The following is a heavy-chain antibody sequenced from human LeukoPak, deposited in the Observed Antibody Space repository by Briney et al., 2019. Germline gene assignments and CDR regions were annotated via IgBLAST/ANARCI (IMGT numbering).Heavy chain of an antibody. V-gene: IGHV3-9*01. D-gene: IGHD6-13*01. CDR2: ISWNSGSI. CDR3: AKDTLAAAHYYYYYMDV. CDR1: EFTFDDYA. J-gene: IGHJ6*03. Sequence: GGSLRLSCAASEFTFDDYAMHWVRQAPGKGLEWVSGISWNSGSIGYADSVKGRFTISRDNAKNSLYLQMNSLRAEDTALYYCAKDTLAAAHYYYYYMDVWGKGTTVAISS.